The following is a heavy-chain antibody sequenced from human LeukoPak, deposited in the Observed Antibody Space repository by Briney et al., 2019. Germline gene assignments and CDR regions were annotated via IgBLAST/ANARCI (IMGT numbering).Heavy chain of an antibody. Sequence: PGRSLRLSCVASGFTFSNYAMHWVRQAPGKGLEWVAVISYDGSNKYYADSVKGRFTISRDNSKNTLYLQMNSLRAEDTAVYYCARDGYSSGWYDYWGQGTLVTVSS. CDR3: ARDGYSSGWYDY. CDR1: GFTFSNYA. D-gene: IGHD6-19*01. CDR2: ISYDGSNK. V-gene: IGHV3-30-3*01. J-gene: IGHJ4*02.